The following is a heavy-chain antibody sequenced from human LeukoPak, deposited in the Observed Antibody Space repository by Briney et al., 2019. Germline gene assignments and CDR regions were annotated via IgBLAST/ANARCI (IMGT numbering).Heavy chain of an antibody. CDR2: INPNSGGT. Sequence: ASVKVSCKASGYTFTSYGISWVRQAPGQGLEWMGWINPNSGGTNYAQKFQGRVTMTRDTSISTAYMELSRLRSDDTAVYYCAADHYSGSYYDYWGQGTLVTVSS. V-gene: IGHV1-2*02. CDR1: GYTFTSYG. J-gene: IGHJ4*02. CDR3: AADHYSGSYYDY. D-gene: IGHD1-26*01.